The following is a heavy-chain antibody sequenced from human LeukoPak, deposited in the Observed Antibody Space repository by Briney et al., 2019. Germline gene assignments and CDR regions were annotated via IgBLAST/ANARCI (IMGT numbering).Heavy chain of an antibody. CDR3: ARGSQRLGITVFGVVYNWFDP. Sequence: ASVKVSCKASGYTFTGYDINWVRQATGQGLEWMGWMNPISGHTGYAQRFQGRLTITRNTSINTAYMELSSLRSEDTAVYYCARGSQRLGITVFGVVYNWFDPWGQGTLVTVSS. CDR1: GYTFTGYD. CDR2: MNPISGHT. J-gene: IGHJ5*02. V-gene: IGHV1-8*03. D-gene: IGHD3-3*01.